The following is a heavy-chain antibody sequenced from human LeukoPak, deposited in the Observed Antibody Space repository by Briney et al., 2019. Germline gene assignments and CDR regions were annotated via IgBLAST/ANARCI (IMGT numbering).Heavy chain of an antibody. V-gene: IGHV3-53*01. CDR1: GFTVSSNY. Sequence: AGGSLRLSCAASGFTVSSNYMSWVRQAPGKGLEWVSVIYSGGSTYYADSAKGRFTISRDNSESTLYLQMNSLRAEDTAVYYCARDLNSSGWWDYWGQGTLVTVSS. CDR3: ARDLNSSGWWDY. J-gene: IGHJ4*02. CDR2: IYSGGST. D-gene: IGHD6-19*01.